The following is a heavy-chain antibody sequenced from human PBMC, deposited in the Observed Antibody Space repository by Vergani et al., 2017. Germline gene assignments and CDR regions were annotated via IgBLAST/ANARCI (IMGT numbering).Heavy chain of an antibody. D-gene: IGHD5-24*01. CDR2: ISSSSSTI. CDR3: ARTLEDGYSDFDY. CDR1: GFTFSSYS. Sequence: VQLVESGGGVVQPGRSLRLSCAASGFTFSSYSMNWVRQAPGKGLEWVSYISSSSSTIYYADSVKGRFTISRDNAKNSLYLQMNSLRDEDTAVYYCARTLEDGYSDFDYWGQGTLVTVSS. J-gene: IGHJ4*02. V-gene: IGHV3-48*02.